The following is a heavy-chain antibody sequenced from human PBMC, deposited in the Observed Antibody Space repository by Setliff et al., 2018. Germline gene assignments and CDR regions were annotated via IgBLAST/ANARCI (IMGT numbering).Heavy chain of an antibody. CDR1: GFTFDDYG. D-gene: IGHD2-2*01. Sequence: GGSLRLSCAASGFTFDDYGMSWVRQAPGEGLEWVSYISSSSTVYYADSVKGRFTISRDNAKNLLYLQMNSLRAEDTAVYYCARTQVVPASTYSIDYWGQGTLVTVSS. V-gene: IGHV3-48*01. CDR3: ARTQVVPASTYSIDY. CDR2: ISSSSTV. J-gene: IGHJ4*02.